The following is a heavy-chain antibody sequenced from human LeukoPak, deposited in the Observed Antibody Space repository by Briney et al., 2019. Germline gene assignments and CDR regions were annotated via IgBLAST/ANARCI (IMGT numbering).Heavy chain of an antibody. CDR2: ISYDGSNK. D-gene: IGHD6-6*01. V-gene: IGHV3-30-3*01. CDR1: GFTFSSHA. J-gene: IGHJ1*01. CDR3: ARDDQSSSRDAEYFQH. Sequence: GGSLRLSCAASGFTFSSHAMHWVRQAPGKGLEWVAVISYDGSNKYYADSVKGRFTISRDNSKNTLYLQMNSLRAEDTAVYYCARDDQSSSRDAEYFQHWGQGTLVTVSS.